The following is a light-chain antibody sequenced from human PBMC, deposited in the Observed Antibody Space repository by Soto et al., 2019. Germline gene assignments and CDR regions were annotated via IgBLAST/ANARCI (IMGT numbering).Light chain of an antibody. V-gene: IGLV7-46*01. CDR1: TLPVTDGHF. J-gene: IGLJ1*01. CDR2: DTD. CDR3: LLSYTGRLYV. Sequence: QTVVTQEPSVTVSPGGTVTLTCGSSTLPVTDGHFPYWFQQKPGQAPRPLIYDTDNKHSWTPARFSASLLGDKAALTLSGALPEDDADYYCLLSYTGRLYVFGPGTKLTVL.